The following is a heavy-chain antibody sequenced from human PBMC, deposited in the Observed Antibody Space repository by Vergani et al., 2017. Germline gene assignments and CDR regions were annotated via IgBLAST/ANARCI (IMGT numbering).Heavy chain of an antibody. D-gene: IGHD3-9*01. Sequence: QVQLQESGPGLVKPSETLSLTCTVSGGSISSYYWSWIRQPPGKGLEWIGYIYYSGSTNYNPSLKSRVTISVDTSKNQFSLKLSSVTAADTAVYYCARDRPHNYDIWTGDYYYYGMDVWGQGTTVTVSS. V-gene: IGHV4-59*01. CDR2: IYYSGST. J-gene: IGHJ6*02. CDR3: ARDRPHNYDIWTGDYYYYGMDV. CDR1: GGSISSYY.